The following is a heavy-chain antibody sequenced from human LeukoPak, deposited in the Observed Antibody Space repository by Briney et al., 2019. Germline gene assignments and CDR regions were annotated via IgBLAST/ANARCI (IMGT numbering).Heavy chain of an antibody. CDR1: GFTFSMFA. Sequence: GGSLRLSCAASGFTFSMFAMSWVRQAPGKGLEWVSANSGSGGSTYYADSVKGRFTISRDNSKNTLYLQMNSLRAEDTAVYYCAKDVVPGYYDFWSGYFPLAFDIWGQGTMVTVSS. J-gene: IGHJ3*02. CDR2: NSGSGGST. V-gene: IGHV3-23*01. CDR3: AKDVVPGYYDFWSGYFPLAFDI. D-gene: IGHD3-3*01.